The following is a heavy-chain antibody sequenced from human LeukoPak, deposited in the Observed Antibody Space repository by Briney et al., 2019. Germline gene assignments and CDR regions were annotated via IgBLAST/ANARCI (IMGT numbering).Heavy chain of an antibody. Sequence: SVKVSCKASGGTFSSYAISWVRQAPGQGLEWMGGIIPIFGTANYAQKFQGRVTITADESTSTAYMELSSLRSEDTAVYYCAGAPVAATLDAFDIWGQGTMVTVSS. CDR1: GGTFSSYA. CDR2: IIPIFGTA. J-gene: IGHJ3*02. V-gene: IGHV1-69*13. CDR3: AGAPVAATLDAFDI. D-gene: IGHD2-15*01.